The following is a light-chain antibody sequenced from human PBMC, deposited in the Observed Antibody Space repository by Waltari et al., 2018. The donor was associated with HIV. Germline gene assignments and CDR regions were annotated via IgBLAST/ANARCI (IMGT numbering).Light chain of an antibody. Sequence: QSDLTQPASVSGSPGQSITISCTGTSSDVGGYNYVSLYQPHPGKAPKLMIYEVSTRPSGVSNRCAGSKSGNTASLTISWLQAEDEDDYYCSSYTSSSTVVVGGGTKLTVL. CDR3: SSYTSSSTVV. V-gene: IGLV2-14*01. CDR2: EVS. J-gene: IGLJ2*01. CDR1: SSDVGGYNY.